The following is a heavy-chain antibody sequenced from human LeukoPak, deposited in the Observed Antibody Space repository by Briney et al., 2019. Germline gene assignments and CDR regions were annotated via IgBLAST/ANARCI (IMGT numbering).Heavy chain of an antibody. CDR2: IYYSGST. CDR1: GGSISSSSYY. CDR3: ARGRGTDFAWLSPFDS. J-gene: IGHJ4*02. V-gene: IGHV4-39*07. D-gene: IGHD3-9*01. Sequence: PSETLSLTCTVSGGSISSSSYYWGWIRQPPGKGLEWIGSIYYSGSTYYNPSLKSRVTISVDTSKNQFSLKLSSVTAADTAVYYCARGRGTDFAWLSPFDSWGQGPLVTVS.